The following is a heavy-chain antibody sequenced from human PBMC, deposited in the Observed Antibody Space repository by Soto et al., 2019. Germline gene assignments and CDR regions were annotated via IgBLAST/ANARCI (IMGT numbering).Heavy chain of an antibody. V-gene: IGHV3-21*01. CDR1: GFTFSSYS. D-gene: IGHD6-6*01. J-gene: IGHJ4*02. CDR2: ISSSSSYI. Sequence: HGGSLRLSCAASGFTFSSYSMNWVRQDPGKGLEWVSSISSSSSYIYYADSVKGRFTISRDNAKNSLYLQMNSLRAEDTAVYYCARDDPLAARPFDYWGQGTLVTVSS. CDR3: ARDDPLAARPFDY.